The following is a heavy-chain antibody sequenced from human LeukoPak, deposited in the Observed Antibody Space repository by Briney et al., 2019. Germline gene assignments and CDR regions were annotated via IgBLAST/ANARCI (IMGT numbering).Heavy chain of an antibody. D-gene: IGHD5-24*01. CDR3: AKDLGDGDGYDY. CDR1: GFTFSSYA. J-gene: IGHJ4*02. Sequence: GGSLTPSCAASGFTFSSYAMSWVRQAPGKGLEWVSAISGSGGSTYYADSVKGRFTISRDNSKNTLYLQMNSLRAEDTAVYYCAKDLGDGDGYDYWGQGTLVTVSS. V-gene: IGHV3-23*01. CDR2: ISGSGGST.